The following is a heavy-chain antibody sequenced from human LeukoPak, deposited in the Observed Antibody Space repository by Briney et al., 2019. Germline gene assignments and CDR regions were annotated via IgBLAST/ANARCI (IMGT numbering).Heavy chain of an antibody. Sequence: GGSLRLSCAASGFTFSDYYMSWIRQAPGKGLGWVSYISSSSSYTNYADSVKGRFTISRDNAKNSLYLQMNSLRAEDTAVYYCARELGDGSGSSDYWGQGTLVTVSS. V-gene: IGHV3-11*05. D-gene: IGHD3-10*01. CDR1: GFTFSDYY. CDR3: ARELGDGSGSSDY. J-gene: IGHJ4*02. CDR2: ISSSSSYT.